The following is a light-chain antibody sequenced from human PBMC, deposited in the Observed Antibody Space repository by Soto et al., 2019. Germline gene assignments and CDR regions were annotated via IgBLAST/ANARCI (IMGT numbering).Light chain of an antibody. Sequence: EIVMTQSPATLSVSPGERVTLSCRASQSINSNYLAWYQQKPGQAPSLLMYAISTRATGIPARFSGSGSGTEFTLTLRSLQSEDFAVYYCQQHSDWPITFGQGTRLEIK. CDR3: QQHSDWPIT. CDR1: QSINSN. V-gene: IGKV3-15*01. J-gene: IGKJ5*01. CDR2: AIS.